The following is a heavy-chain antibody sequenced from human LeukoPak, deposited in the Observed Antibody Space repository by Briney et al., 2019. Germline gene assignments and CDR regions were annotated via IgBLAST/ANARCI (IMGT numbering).Heavy chain of an antibody. CDR1: GGPISSYY. CDR3: ARHEVTSYYDILTGSFDY. D-gene: IGHD3-9*01. J-gene: IGHJ4*01. V-gene: IGHV4-39*01. Sequence: SETLSLTCAVSGGPISSYYWGWIRQPPGKGLEWIGSIYYSGSTYYNPSLKSRVTISVDTSKNQFSLKLSSVTAADTAVYYCARHEVTSYYDILTGSFDYWGQEPWSPSPQ. CDR2: IYYSGST.